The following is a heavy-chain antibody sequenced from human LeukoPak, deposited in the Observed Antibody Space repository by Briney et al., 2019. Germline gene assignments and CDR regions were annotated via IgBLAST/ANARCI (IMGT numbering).Heavy chain of an antibody. J-gene: IGHJ3*01. D-gene: IGHD7-27*01. CDR3: AREDDDWGPNTFDV. CDR1: GFTVSRNY. V-gene: IGHV3-53*01. Sequence: PGGSLRLACAAYGFTVSRNYMSWVRQAPGKGLEWVSVISSGGNTYYTDSVKGRFTISRDNSKNSLYLQMDSLRDEDTAVYYCAREDDDWGPNTFDVWGQGTVVTVSS. CDR2: ISSGGNT.